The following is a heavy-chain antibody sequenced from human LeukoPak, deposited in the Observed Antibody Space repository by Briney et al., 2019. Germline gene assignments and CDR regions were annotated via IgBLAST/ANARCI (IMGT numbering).Heavy chain of an antibody. CDR2: ISSSGSTI. V-gene: IGHV3-11*01. CDR3: AKMHSVRGKSMDV. Sequence: GGSLRLSCAASGFTFSDYYMSWIRQAPGKGLEWVSYISSSGSTIYYADSVKGRFTISRDNAKNSLYLQMNSLRAEDTALYYCAKMHSVRGKSMDVWGKGTTVTVSS. D-gene: IGHD3-10*01. J-gene: IGHJ6*03. CDR1: GFTFSDYY.